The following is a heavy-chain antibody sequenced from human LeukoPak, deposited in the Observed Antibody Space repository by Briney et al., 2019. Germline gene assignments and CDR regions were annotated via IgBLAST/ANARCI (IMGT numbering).Heavy chain of an antibody. CDR3: ARDPNYGQYYYYGMDV. V-gene: IGHV1-69*13. Sequence: ASVKVSCKASGGTFSSYAISWVRQAPGQVLEWKGGIIPIFATANYAQKFQGRVTITADESTSTAYMELSSLRSEDTAVYYCARDPNYGQYYYYGMDVWGQGTTVTVSS. CDR2: IIPIFATA. J-gene: IGHJ6*02. CDR1: GGTFSSYA. D-gene: IGHD1-7*01.